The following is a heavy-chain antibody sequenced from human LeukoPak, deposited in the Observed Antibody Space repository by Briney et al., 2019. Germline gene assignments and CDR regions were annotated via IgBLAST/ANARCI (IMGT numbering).Heavy chain of an antibody. CDR1: GFTFSSYA. Sequence: GGSLRLSCAASGFTFSSYAMHWVRQAPGKGLEYVSAISSNGGSTYYADSVKGRFTISRDNSKNTLYLQMSSLRAEDTAVYYCVKDGTVTTSSGYFDLWGHGTMVTVSS. V-gene: IGHV3-64D*09. D-gene: IGHD4-17*01. CDR2: ISSNGGST. J-gene: IGHJ3*01. CDR3: VKDGTVTTSSGYFDL.